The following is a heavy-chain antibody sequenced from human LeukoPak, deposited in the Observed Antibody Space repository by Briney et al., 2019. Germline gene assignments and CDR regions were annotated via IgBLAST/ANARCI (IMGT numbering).Heavy chain of an antibody. Sequence: GSSVKVSCKASGGTFSSYAISWVRQAPGQGLEWMGGIIPIFGTANYAQKFQGRVTITADESTSTAYMELSSLRSEDTAVYYCARDQRVFVGAPYYFDYWGQGTLVTVSS. CDR3: ARDQRVFVGAPYYFDY. CDR2: IIPIFGTA. J-gene: IGHJ4*02. V-gene: IGHV1-69*01. CDR1: GGTFSSYA. D-gene: IGHD1-26*01.